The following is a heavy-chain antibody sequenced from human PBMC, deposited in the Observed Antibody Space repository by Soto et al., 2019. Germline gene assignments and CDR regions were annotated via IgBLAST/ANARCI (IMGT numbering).Heavy chain of an antibody. CDR3: ARAPSWWYFDL. CDR1: GYTFTSYA. CDR2: INAGNGNT. J-gene: IGHJ2*01. V-gene: IGHV1-3*05. Sequence: QVQLVQSGAEEKKPGASVKVSCKASGYTFTSYAMHWVRQAPGQRLEWMGWINAGNGNTKYSQKFQGRVTITRDTSANTAYMELSSLTSEDTAVYYCARAPSWWYFDLWGRGTLVTVSS.